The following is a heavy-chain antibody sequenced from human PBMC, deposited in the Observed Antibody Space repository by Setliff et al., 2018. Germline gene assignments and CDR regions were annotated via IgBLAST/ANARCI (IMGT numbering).Heavy chain of an antibody. D-gene: IGHD5-18*01. CDR2: IRGRTDNYAT. V-gene: IGHV3-73*01. Sequence: PGGSLRLSCAASGFSFSGSAVYWVRQASVKGLEWIGRIRGRTDNYATAYAASVRGRLTISRDDSKNTAYLQMNSLKTEDTAVYYCTFARDGYDVFDIWGQGTMVTVSS. CDR3: TFARDGYDVFDI. J-gene: IGHJ3*02. CDR1: GFSFSGSA.